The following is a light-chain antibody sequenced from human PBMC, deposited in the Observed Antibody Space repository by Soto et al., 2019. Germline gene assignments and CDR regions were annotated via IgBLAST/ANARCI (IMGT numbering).Light chain of an antibody. V-gene: IGKV1-39*01. Sequence: DIQMTQSPSSLSASVGDSLTITCRASQYISTYLNWYQQKPGKAPKLLIYLASNLQSDVPSRFSGSGSGADFTLTNSSLQPEDIATYYCQESYSTSVGQGTKGDIK. J-gene: IGKJ1*01. CDR1: QYISTY. CDR3: QESYSTS. CDR2: LAS.